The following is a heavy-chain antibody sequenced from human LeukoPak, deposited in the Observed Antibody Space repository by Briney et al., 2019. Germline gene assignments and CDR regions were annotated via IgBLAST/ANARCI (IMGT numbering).Heavy chain of an antibody. J-gene: IGHJ4*02. Sequence: ASVKVSCKASGCTFTGYYMHWVRQAPGQGLEWMGWINPNRGGTNYAQKFQGRVTMTRDTSISTAYMELSRLRSDDTAVYYCASSSSGWSMGYFDYWGQGTLVTVSS. CDR2: INPNRGGT. CDR1: GCTFTGYY. V-gene: IGHV1-2*02. D-gene: IGHD6-19*01. CDR3: ASSSSGWSMGYFDY.